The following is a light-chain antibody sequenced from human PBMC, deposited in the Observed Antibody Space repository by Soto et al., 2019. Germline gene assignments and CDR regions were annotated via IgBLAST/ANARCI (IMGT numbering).Light chain of an antibody. CDR2: DAS. J-gene: IGKJ1*01. Sequence: EIVLTQSPATLSLSPGERATLSCRASQSVSNFLAWYQQRPGQAPRLLIYDASNRATGIPARFSGSGSGTDFTLTISSLEPQDFAVSYCQQRINWWTFGEGTKVEIK. CDR1: QSVSNF. CDR3: QQRINWWT. V-gene: IGKV3-11*01.